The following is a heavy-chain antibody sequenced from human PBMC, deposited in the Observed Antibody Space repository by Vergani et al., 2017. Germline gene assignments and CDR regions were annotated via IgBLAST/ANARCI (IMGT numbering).Heavy chain of an antibody. J-gene: IGHJ4*02. V-gene: IGHV3-30*02. CDR1: GLTLSNFG. Sequence: LQLVESGGGVVQPGGSLRLSCAASGLTLSNFGMHWIRQAPGKGLEWLAYIGKDGINTRYRDAVKGRFTVSRDNSKDILYLQMDSLRSEDTALYYCAKYLRDSTDGLPDSWCPGTLVIVSS. D-gene: IGHD2-21*02. CDR3: AKYLRDSTDGLPDS. CDR2: IGKDGINT.